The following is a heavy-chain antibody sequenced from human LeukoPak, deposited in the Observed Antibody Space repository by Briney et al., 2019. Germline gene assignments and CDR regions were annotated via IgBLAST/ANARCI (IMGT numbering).Heavy chain of an antibody. CDR3: ARSTGYYDRSKGY. CDR1: GGSISSGSYY. V-gene: IGHV4-61*02. D-gene: IGHD3-22*01. J-gene: IGHJ4*02. CDR2: IYTSGNT. Sequence: PSETLSLTCTVSGGSISSGSYYWSWIRQPAGKGLEWIGRIYTSGNTNYNPSLKSRVTISVDTSKNQFSLKLSSVTAADTAVYYCARSTGYYDRSKGYWGQGTLVTVSS.